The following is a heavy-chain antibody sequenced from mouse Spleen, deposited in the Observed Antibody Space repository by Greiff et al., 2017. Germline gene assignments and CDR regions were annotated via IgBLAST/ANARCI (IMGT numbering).Heavy chain of an antibody. V-gene: IGHV1-39*01. J-gene: IGHJ2*01. CDR3: ARSNWDFYYFDY. Sequence: VQLQQSGPELVKPGASVKISCKASGYSFTDYNMNWVKQSNGKSLEWIGLINPNSGTTSYNPKFTGKATLTVDQSSSTAYLQLNSLTSDDSAVYYCARSNWDFYYFDYWGQGTTLTVSS. D-gene: IGHD4-1*01. CDR1: GYSFTDYN. CDR2: INPNSGTT.